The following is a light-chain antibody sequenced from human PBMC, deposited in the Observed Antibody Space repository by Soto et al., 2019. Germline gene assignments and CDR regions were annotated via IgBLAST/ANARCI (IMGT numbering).Light chain of an antibody. CDR2: DAS. Sequence: DIQMTQSPSSLSASVGDRVTITCQASQDISNYLNWYQQKSGKPPKLLIYDASHLETGVPQRFSVAGSGTEFALTISSLQPEDVATYYCQQYDDLPSTFGGGTKV. V-gene: IGKV1-33*01. J-gene: IGKJ4*01. CDR1: QDISNY. CDR3: QQYDDLPST.